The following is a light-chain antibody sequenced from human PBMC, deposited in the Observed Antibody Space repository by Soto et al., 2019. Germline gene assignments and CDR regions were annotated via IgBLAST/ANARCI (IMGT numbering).Light chain of an antibody. CDR3: QSYDSSLSGYV. CDR1: SSNIGAGYD. Sequence: QSVLTQPPSVSGAPGQRVTISCTGSSSNIGAGYDVSWYQQLPGTAPKFLIYGNTDRPSGVPDRFSGSKSGTSASLAITGLQAEEEADYYCQSYDSSLSGYVFGTGTKLTVL. V-gene: IGLV1-40*01. CDR2: GNT. J-gene: IGLJ1*01.